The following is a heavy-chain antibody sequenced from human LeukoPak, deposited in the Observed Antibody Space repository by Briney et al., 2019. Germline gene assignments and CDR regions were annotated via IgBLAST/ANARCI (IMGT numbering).Heavy chain of an antibody. D-gene: IGHD1-1*01. V-gene: IGHV3-73*01. Sequence: GGSLRLSCAASGFTFSDSAMHWVRQASGKGLEWVGRIKNKANNYATAYAASVKGRFIVSRDESKNTAYLQMNSLKSEDTAVYYCTRLHGGNFYFDYWGQGALVTVSS. J-gene: IGHJ4*02. CDR2: IKNKANNYAT. CDR1: GFTFSDSA. CDR3: TRLHGGNFYFDY.